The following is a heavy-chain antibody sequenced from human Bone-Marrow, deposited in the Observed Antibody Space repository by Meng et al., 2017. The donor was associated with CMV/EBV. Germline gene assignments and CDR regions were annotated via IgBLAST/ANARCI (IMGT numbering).Heavy chain of an antibody. V-gene: IGHV4-31*03. Sequence: SETLSLTCTVSGGSISSGGYYWSWIRQHPGKGLEWIGYIYYSGSTYYNPSLKSRVTISVDTSKNQFSLKLSSVTAADTAVYYCARVAYSSSWYRRVDWFDPWGQGTLVTVSS. D-gene: IGHD6-13*01. CDR2: IYYSGST. J-gene: IGHJ5*02. CDR3: ARVAYSSSWYRRVDWFDP. CDR1: GGSISSGGYY.